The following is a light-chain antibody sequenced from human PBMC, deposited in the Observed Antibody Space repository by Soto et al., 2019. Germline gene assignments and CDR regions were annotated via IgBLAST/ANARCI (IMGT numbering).Light chain of an antibody. CDR3: QQYNNWPPYT. CDR1: QSVSTN. J-gene: IGKJ2*01. V-gene: IGKV3-15*01. CDR2: AAF. Sequence: ETVMTQSPATLSVSPGERATLSCRASQSVSTNLAWYQQKPGQAPRLLIYAAFTRATGVPARFSGSGSGTEFTLIISSLQSEDFAVYYCQQYNNWPPYTFGQGTKVEIK.